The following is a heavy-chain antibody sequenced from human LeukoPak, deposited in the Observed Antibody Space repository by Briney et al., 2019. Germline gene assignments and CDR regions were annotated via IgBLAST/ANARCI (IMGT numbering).Heavy chain of an antibody. CDR1: GGSISSYY. CDR3: ARESLYSGWFDP. D-gene: IGHD2-8*01. Sequence: SETLSLTSTVSGGSISSYYWSWIRQPPGKGLEWIAYIYYSGTTDYNPSLKSRVTISVDTSKNQFSLKLSSVTAADTAVYYCARESLYSGWFDPWGQGTLVTVSS. J-gene: IGHJ5*02. V-gene: IGHV4-59*01. CDR2: IYYSGTT.